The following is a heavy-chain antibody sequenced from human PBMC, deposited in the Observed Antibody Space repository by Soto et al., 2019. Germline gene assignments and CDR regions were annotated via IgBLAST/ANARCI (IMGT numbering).Heavy chain of an antibody. CDR1: GFTFSSYA. CDR3: ASTVSSGWYGFDY. J-gene: IGHJ4*02. V-gene: IGHV3-64*01. Sequence: GGSLRLSCAASGFTFSSYAMHWVRQAPGKGLEYVSAISSNGGSTYYANSVKGRFTISRDNSKNTLYLQMGSLRAEDMAVYYCASTVSSGWYGFDYWGQGTLVTVS. D-gene: IGHD6-19*01. CDR2: ISSNGGST.